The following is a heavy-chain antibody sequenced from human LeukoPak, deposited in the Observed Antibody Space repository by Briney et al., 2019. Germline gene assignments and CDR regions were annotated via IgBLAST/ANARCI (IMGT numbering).Heavy chain of an antibody. D-gene: IGHD6-13*01. Sequence: GGSLRLSCAASGFRFSSYGMSWVRQAPGKGLDWVSSISGSGDSTYYADSVKGRFTISRDNSKNTLYVQMNSLRAEDTAVYYCAKEGYSRGYYSYYYMDVWGKGTTVTVSS. CDR2: ISGSGDST. V-gene: IGHV3-23*01. CDR3: AKEGYSRGYYSYYYMDV. J-gene: IGHJ6*03. CDR1: GFRFSSYG.